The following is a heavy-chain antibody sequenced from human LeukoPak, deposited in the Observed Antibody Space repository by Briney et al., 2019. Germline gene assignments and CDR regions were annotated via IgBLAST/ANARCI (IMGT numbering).Heavy chain of an antibody. D-gene: IGHD5-18*01. Sequence: GGSLRLSCAASGFIFSSYSMSWVRQAPGKGLEWVSYISSRSGTIYYADSVKGRFTISRDNAKNSLYLQMNSLRAEDTAVYYCARRIDTAMVIDYWGQGALVTVSS. CDR2: ISSRSGTI. V-gene: IGHV3-48*01. CDR1: GFIFSSYS. J-gene: IGHJ4*02. CDR3: ARRIDTAMVIDY.